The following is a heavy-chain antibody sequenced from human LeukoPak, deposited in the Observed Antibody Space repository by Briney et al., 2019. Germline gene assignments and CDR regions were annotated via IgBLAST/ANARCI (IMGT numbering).Heavy chain of an antibody. V-gene: IGHV4-39*07. CDR3: ARSVTAGYSYGPLFDY. D-gene: IGHD5-18*01. CDR1: GGSISSYSYY. CDR2: IYYSGST. Sequence: SETLSLTCTVSGGSISSYSYYWGWIRQPPGKGLEWIGSIYYSGSTYYNPSLKSRVTIPVDTSKNQFSLKLSSVTAADTAVYYCARSVTAGYSYGPLFDYWGQGTLVTVSS. J-gene: IGHJ4*02.